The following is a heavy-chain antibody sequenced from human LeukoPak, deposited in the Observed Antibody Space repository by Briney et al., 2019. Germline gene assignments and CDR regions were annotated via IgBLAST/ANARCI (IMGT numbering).Heavy chain of an antibody. CDR1: GFTFSSYE. CDR2: ISSSGSTI. J-gene: IGHJ4*02. CDR3: ARSVGSTIDY. V-gene: IGHV3-48*03. D-gene: IGHD1-26*01. Sequence: PGGSLRLSCAASGFTFSSYEMNWVRQAPGKGLEWVSYISSSGSTIYYADSVKGRFTISRDNAKNSLNLQMNSLRAEDTAVYYCARSVGSTIDYWGQGTLVTVSS.